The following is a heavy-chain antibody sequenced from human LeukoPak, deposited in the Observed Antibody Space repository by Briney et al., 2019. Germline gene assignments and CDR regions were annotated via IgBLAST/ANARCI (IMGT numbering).Heavy chain of an antibody. V-gene: IGHV3-33*01. D-gene: IGHD3-22*01. CDR2: IWNDGSKK. J-gene: IGHJ4*02. CDR3: ARDSYYDSSGGDH. CDR1: GFTFSDYG. Sequence: GRSLRLSCAASGFTFSDYGMYWVRQAPGKGLDWVAIIWNDGSKKYYADSVKGRFTISRDNSQNTLYLQMNSLRAEDTAVYYCARDSYYDSSGGDHWGQGTLVTVSS.